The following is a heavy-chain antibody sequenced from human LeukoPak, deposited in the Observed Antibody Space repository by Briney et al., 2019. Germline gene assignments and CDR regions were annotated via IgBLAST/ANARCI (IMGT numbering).Heavy chain of an antibody. V-gene: IGHV4-59*11. CDR1: ARSISSQY. Sequence: SETLSLTCTLSARSISSQYWSCIRQLQGKGLEWNGYIHYSGSQNYNPSLKSRVTISVDTSKNQFSLKLSSVTAADAAVYYCARGADNVDTAMAHGLWGQGTLVTVSS. CDR2: IHYSGSQ. CDR3: ARGADNVDTAMAHGL. J-gene: IGHJ4*02. D-gene: IGHD5-18*01.